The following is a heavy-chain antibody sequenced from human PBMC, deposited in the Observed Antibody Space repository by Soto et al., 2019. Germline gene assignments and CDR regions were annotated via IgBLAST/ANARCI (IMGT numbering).Heavy chain of an antibody. CDR2: ISAFNDYT. CDR3: AGSGSYYAPFDY. V-gene: IGHV1-18*01. D-gene: IGHD3-10*01. J-gene: IGHJ4*02. CDR1: GYTFNKYG. Sequence: AASVKVSCKASGYTFNKYGFNWVRQAPGQGLEWMGRISAFNDYTNLAQKFQGRVTMTTDTSTSTAYMELRSLRSDDTAVYYCAGSGSYYAPFDYWGQGTLVTVSS.